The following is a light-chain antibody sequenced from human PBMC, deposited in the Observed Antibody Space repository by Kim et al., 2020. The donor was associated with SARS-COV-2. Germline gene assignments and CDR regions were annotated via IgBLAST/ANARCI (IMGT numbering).Light chain of an antibody. Sequence: SYELTQPPSVSVSPGQTARITCSGDELPRQYSYWYQQKPGQAPVLVIYKDTERPSGIPERFSGSSSGTTVTLTISGVQAEDEADYYCQSPDSSATYRVFCGGTKLTVL. CDR2: KDT. CDR1: ELPRQY. CDR3: QSPDSSATYRV. J-gene: IGLJ3*02. V-gene: IGLV3-25*03.